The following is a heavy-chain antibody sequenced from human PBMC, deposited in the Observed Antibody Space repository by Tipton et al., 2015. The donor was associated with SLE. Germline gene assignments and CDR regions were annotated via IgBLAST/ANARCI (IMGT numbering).Heavy chain of an antibody. Sequence: LRLSCTVSGGSISSGGYYWSWIRQHPGKGLEWIGYIYYSGSTYYNPSLKSRVTISADTSKNQFSLKLSSVTAADTALYYCARWGSGYAGYWGQGTLVTVSS. CDR2: IYYSGST. D-gene: IGHD3-22*01. CDR3: ARWGSGYAGY. V-gene: IGHV4-31*02. J-gene: IGHJ4*02. CDR1: GGSISSGGYY.